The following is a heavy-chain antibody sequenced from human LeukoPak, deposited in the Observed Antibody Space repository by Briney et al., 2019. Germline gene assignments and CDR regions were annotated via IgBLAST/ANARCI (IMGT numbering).Heavy chain of an antibody. CDR1: GGSISSYY. CDR3: ARGQVPLDY. Sequence: SETLSLTCTVSGGSISSYYWSWIRQPPGKGLEWIGYIYYSGNAKNNPSLKSRVTISVDTFKNQFSLKLSSVTAADTAVYYCARGQVPLDYWGQGTLVTVSS. V-gene: IGHV4-59*01. CDR2: IYYSGNA. J-gene: IGHJ4*02.